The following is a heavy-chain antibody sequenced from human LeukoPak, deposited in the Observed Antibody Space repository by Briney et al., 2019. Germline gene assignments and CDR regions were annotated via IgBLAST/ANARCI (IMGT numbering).Heavy chain of an antibody. V-gene: IGHV3-7*01. Sequence: QPGGSLRLSCAASGFIYSSYWMTWVRQAPGKGLEWVANIKQDGSEKYDVDSVKGRFTISRDNAQNSLYLQMNSLRAEDTAVYYRARVYRSSSGYCFDYWGQGTLVTVSS. CDR3: ARVYRSSSGYCFDY. CDR2: IKQDGSEK. D-gene: IGHD6-6*01. CDR1: GFIYSSYW. J-gene: IGHJ4*02.